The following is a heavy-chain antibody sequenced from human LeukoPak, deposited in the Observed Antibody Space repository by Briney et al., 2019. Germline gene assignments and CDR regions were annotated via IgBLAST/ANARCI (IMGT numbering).Heavy chain of an antibody. D-gene: IGHD2/OR15-2a*01. J-gene: IGHJ3*02. CDR2: INQDGSEK. CDR3: ARTTSFAFDI. V-gene: IGHV3-7*01. Sequence: AGGSLRLSCAASGFTFSSYAMSWVRQAPGKGLEWVANINQDGSEKYYVDSVKGRFAISRDNAENSLYLQMSSLRAEDTAVYYCARTTSFAFDIWGQGTMVTVSS. CDR1: GFTFSSYA.